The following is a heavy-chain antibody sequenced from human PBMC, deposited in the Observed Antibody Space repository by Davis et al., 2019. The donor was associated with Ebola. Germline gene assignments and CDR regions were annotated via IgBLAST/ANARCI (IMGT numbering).Heavy chain of an antibody. CDR1: AYTFTSYG. D-gene: IGHD3-3*01. V-gene: IGHV1-3*01. Sequence: ASVKVSCNASAYTFTSYGISWVRQAPGQRLEWMGWINAGNGNTKYSQKFQGRVTITRDTSASTAYMELSSLRSEDTAVYYCARDQVPFLEWLSGFDPWGQGTLVTVSS. CDR3: ARDQVPFLEWLSGFDP. J-gene: IGHJ5*02. CDR2: INAGNGNT.